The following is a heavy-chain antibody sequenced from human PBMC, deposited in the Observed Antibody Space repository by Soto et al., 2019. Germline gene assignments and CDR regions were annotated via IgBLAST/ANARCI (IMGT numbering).Heavy chain of an antibody. V-gene: IGHV4-34*01. CDR3: ARLRAYYDFWSGYSADY. CDR2: INHSGST. CDR1: GGSFSGYY. J-gene: IGHJ4*02. D-gene: IGHD3-3*01. Sequence: PSETLSLTCGVYGGSFSGYYWSWSRQPPGKGLEWIGEINHSGSTNYNPSLKSRVTISVDTSKNQFSLKLSSVTAADTAVYYCARLRAYYDFWSGYSADYWGQGTLVTVSS.